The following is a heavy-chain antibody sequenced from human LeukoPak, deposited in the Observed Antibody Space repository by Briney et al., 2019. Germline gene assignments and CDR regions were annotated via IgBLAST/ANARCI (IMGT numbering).Heavy chain of an antibody. Sequence: PGGSLRLSCAASGFTFSSYSMNWVRQAPGKGLEWVSSISSSSSYIYYADSVKGRFTISRDNAKNSLYLQMNNLRAEDTAVYYCARGRSGSLYNWFDPWGQGTLVTVSS. CDR1: GFTFSSYS. CDR2: ISSSSSYI. J-gene: IGHJ5*02. D-gene: IGHD3-10*01. V-gene: IGHV3-21*01. CDR3: ARGRSGSLYNWFDP.